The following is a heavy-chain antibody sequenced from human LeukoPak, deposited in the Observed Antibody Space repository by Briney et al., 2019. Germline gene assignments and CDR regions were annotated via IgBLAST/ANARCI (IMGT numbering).Heavy chain of an antibody. CDR3: ARDGRALLRDFDY. Sequence: GGSLRLSCAASGITFSSYVIPWVRKSPGKGLEWVAGIWYDGSNYYYADSVKGRFTISRDNSKNTLYLQMNSLRAEDTGVYYCARDGRALLRDFDYWGQGTLVTVSS. CDR2: IWYDGSNY. V-gene: IGHV3-33*08. J-gene: IGHJ4*02. D-gene: IGHD1-26*01. CDR1: GITFSSYV.